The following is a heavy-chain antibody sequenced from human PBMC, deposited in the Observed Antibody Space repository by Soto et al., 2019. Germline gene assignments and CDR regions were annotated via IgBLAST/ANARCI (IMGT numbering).Heavy chain of an antibody. CDR2: INPFDGSR. CDR3: SSVDAGETSPFDH. J-gene: IGHJ4*02. D-gene: IGHD5-18*01. Sequence: ASVKVSCKASGYIFTSYYIHWVRQAPGQGLEWMGWINPFDGSRMFAQSFQGRVTMTRDTSTSTVYMEVSSLRSEDTAVYYCSSVDAGETSPFDHWGQGTLVTVSS. CDR1: GYIFTSYY. V-gene: IGHV1-46*03.